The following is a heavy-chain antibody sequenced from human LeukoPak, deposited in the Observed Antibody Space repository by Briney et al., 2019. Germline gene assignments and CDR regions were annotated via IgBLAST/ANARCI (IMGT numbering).Heavy chain of an antibody. CDR2: ISYDGSNK. CDR3: ALTVAG. V-gene: IGHV3-30-3*01. Sequence: PGGSLRLSCAASGFTFSSYAMHWVRQAPGKGLEWVAVISYDGSNKYYADSVKGRFTISRDSSKNTLYLQMNSLRAEDTAVYYCALTVAGWGQGTLVTVSS. CDR1: GFTFSSYA. D-gene: IGHD6-19*01. J-gene: IGHJ4*02.